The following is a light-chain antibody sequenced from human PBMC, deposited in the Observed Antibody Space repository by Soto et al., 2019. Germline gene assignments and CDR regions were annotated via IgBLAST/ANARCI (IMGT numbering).Light chain of an antibody. V-gene: IGKV3-15*01. Sequence: ETVMTQSPATLSVSPGERATLSCRVSQSVSSNLAWYQQRPGQAPSLLIYGASTRAAGIPARFSGSGSGTEFTLTISSLQSEDFAVYYCQQYNNWPLTFGGGTKVGIK. J-gene: IGKJ4*01. CDR2: GAS. CDR1: QSVSSN. CDR3: QQYNNWPLT.